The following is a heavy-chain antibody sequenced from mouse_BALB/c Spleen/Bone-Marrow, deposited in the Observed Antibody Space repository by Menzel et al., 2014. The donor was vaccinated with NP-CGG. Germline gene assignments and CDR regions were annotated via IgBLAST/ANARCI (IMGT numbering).Heavy chain of an antibody. Sequence: EVKLMESGGGLVQPGGSRKLSCAASGFTFSSFGMHWVRQAPEKGLEWVAYISSGGSTLYYADTVKGRFTISRDNPKNTLFLQMTSLRSEDTAMYYCARSPYDYAAMDYWGQGTSVAVSS. CDR3: ARSPYDYAAMDY. J-gene: IGHJ4*01. CDR1: GFTFSSFG. V-gene: IGHV5-17*02. CDR2: ISSGGSTL. D-gene: IGHD2-4*01.